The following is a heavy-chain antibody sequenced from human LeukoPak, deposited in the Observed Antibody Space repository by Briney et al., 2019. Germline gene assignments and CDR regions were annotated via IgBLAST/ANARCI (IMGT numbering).Heavy chain of an antibody. D-gene: IGHD3-10*01. V-gene: IGHV3-23*01. J-gene: IGHJ4*02. CDR1: GFTFSSYA. CDR3: ALSGGLDY. Sequence: GGSLRLSCAASGFTFSSYAMRWVRQAPGKGLEWVSAITGSGGSTYYADSVKGRFTISRDNSKNTLYLQMNSLSAEDTAVYYCALSGGLDYWGQGTLVTVSS. CDR2: ITGSGGST.